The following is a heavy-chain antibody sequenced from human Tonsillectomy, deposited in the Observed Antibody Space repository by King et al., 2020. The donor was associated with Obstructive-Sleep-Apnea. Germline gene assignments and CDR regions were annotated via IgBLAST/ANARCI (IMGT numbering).Heavy chain of an antibody. D-gene: IGHD3-22*01. V-gene: IGHV4-31*03. Sequence: QLQESGPGLVKPSQTLSLTCTVSGGSISSGGYYWRWIRQHPGKGLEWIGYIYYSGSTYYNPSLKSRVTISVDTSKNQFSLKLSSVTAADTAVYYCARDPESYYDSSGDDAFDIWGQGTMVTVSS. CDR2: IYYSGST. J-gene: IGHJ3*02. CDR1: GGSISSGGYY. CDR3: ARDPESYYDSSGDDAFDI.